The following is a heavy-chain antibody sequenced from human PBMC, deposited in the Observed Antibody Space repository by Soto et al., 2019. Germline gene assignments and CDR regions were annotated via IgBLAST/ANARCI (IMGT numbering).Heavy chain of an antibody. CDR3: ARDLPPVDY. CDR1: GYTFSSYF. V-gene: IGHV1-18*01. CDR2: ISAYNGNT. J-gene: IGHJ4*02. Sequence: QVQLVQSGAEVKKPGASVKVSCKASGYTFSSYFISWVRQAPGQWLEWMGWISAYNGNTNYAQNLQGRVTMTTDTSTSTADMELRSLRSDDTAVYYCARDLPPVDYWGQGTLVTVSS.